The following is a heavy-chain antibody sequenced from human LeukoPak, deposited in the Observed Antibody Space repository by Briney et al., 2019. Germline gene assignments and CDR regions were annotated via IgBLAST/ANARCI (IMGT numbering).Heavy chain of an antibody. CDR3: ARAQCSTSCYNGYYGMDV. Sequence: GASVKVSCKASGYTFTGYYMHWVRQAPGQGLEWMGWINPNSGGTNYAQKFQGRVTITADKSTSTAYMELSSLRSEDTAVYYCARAQCSTSCYNGYYGMDVWGQGTTVTVSS. V-gene: IGHV1-2*02. CDR2: INPNSGGT. CDR1: GYTFTGYY. J-gene: IGHJ6*02. D-gene: IGHD2-2*02.